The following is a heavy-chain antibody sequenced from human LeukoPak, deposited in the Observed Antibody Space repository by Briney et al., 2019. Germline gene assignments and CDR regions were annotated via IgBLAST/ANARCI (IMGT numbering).Heavy chain of an antibody. D-gene: IGHD6-25*01. CDR2: INPNSGGT. CDR3: ASSNRDSRGWFDP. CDR1: GYTFTGYY. J-gene: IGHJ5*02. Sequence: ASVKVSCKASGYTFTGYYMHWVRQAPGQGLEWMGWINPNSGGTNYAQKFQGRVTMTKDTSISTAYMELSRLRSDDTAVYYCASSNRDSRGWFDPWGQGTLVTVSS. V-gene: IGHV1-2*02.